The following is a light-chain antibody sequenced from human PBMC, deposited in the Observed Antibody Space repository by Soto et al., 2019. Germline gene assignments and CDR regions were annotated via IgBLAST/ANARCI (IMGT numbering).Light chain of an antibody. CDR3: QQSDNWPWT. CDR1: QSIRSN. CDR2: GAS. J-gene: IGKJ1*01. Sequence: EIVMTQSPATLSVSPGDRATLSCRSSQSIRSNLAWYQQKPGQAPRLLIYGASNRATGIPARFSGSGSGTEFTLTISGLQSEDFAVYYCQQSDNWPWTFGQGTKVEIK. V-gene: IGKV3-15*01.